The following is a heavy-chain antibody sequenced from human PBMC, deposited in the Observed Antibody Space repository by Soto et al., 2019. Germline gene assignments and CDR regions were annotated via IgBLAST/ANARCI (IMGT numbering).Heavy chain of an antibody. D-gene: IGHD3-9*01. CDR2: ISAYNGNT. V-gene: IGHV1-18*01. CDR1: GYTFTSYG. Sequence: ASVKVSCKASGYTFTSYGIIWVRQAPGQGLEWMGWISAYNGNTNYAQKLQGRVTMTTDTSTSTAYMELRSLRSDDTAVYYCARERDILTGYYFDYWGQGTLVTVSS. J-gene: IGHJ4*02. CDR3: ARERDILTGYYFDY.